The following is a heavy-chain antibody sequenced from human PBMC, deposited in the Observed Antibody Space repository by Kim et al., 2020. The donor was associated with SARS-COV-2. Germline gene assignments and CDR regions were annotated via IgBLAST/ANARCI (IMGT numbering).Heavy chain of an antibody. CDR1: GFSFSIYA. Sequence: GGSLRLSCAASGFSFSIYAMSWVRQAPGKGLEWVSGISHSGGSTYYADSVKGRFTISRDNSKNTLPLQINSLRAEDTAIYYCARPMGSSGWDAFDYWGQG. D-gene: IGHD6-19*01. CDR3: ARPMGSSGWDAFDY. CDR2: ISHSGGST. J-gene: IGHJ4*02. V-gene: IGHV3-23*01.